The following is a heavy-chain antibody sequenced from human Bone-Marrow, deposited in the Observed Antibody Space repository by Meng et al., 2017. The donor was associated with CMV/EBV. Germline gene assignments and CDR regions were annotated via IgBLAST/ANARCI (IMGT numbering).Heavy chain of an antibody. Sequence: GGSLRLSCAASGFTFSSYAMSWVRQAPGKGLEWVSAISGSGGSTYYADSVKGRFTISRDNSKNTLYLQMNSLRAEDTAVYYCAKDRGDGRFLEWLPNWFAPWGQGNRVNGAS. CDR2: ISGSGGST. CDR1: GFTFSSYA. V-gene: IGHV3-23*01. J-gene: IGHJ5*02. CDR3: AKDRGDGRFLEWLPNWFAP. D-gene: IGHD3-3*01.